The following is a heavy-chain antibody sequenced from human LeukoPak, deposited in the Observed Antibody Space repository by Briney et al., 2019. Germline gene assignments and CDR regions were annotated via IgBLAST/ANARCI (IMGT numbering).Heavy chain of an antibody. Sequence: SETLSLTXAVYGGSFSGYYWSWIRQPPGKGREWIGEINHSGSTNYNPSLKSRVTISVDTSKNQFSLKLSSVTAADTAVYYCARETGGAFDIWGQGTMVTVSS. CDR2: INHSGST. CDR3: ARETGGAFDI. D-gene: IGHD1-14*01. V-gene: IGHV4-34*01. J-gene: IGHJ3*02. CDR1: GGSFSGYY.